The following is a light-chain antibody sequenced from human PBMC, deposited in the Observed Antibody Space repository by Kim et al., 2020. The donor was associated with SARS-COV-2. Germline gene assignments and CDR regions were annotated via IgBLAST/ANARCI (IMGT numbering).Light chain of an antibody. J-gene: IGKJ1*01. CDR2: GAS. CDR1: QSVGSN. CDR3: QQYNNWPRT. Sequence: EIVMTQSPATLSVSPGERATISCRASQSVGSNLAWYQQKPGQVPRLLIYGASTRATGIPARFGGTGSGTEFTLTISSLESEDFVIYYCQQYNNWPRTFGQGTKVDIK. V-gene: IGKV3-15*01.